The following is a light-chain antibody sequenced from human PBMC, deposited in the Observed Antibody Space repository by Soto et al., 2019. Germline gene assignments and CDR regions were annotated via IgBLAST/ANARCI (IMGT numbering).Light chain of an antibody. CDR3: QQSYNPPLT. J-gene: IGKJ4*01. CDR2: VAA. V-gene: IGKV1-39*01. Sequence: DIQMTQSPSSVSASVGDRFTITCRASQTISNSLNWYQQKPGKAPKLLISVAASLQSGVPSRFSGSGSGTDFTLTISSLQPEDFANYFCQQSYNPPLTFGGGTKVDIK. CDR1: QTISNS.